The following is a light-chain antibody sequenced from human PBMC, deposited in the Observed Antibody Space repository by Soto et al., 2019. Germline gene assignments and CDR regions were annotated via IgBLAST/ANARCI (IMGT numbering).Light chain of an antibody. J-gene: IGLJ2*01. CDR2: DVS. Sequence: QSALTQPASVSGSPGQSITISCTGTSSDVGGYNYVSWYQQHPGKAPKFMIYDVSNRPSGVSDRFSSSKSGNTASLTISGLQAEDEADYYCSSSTTGSTPVVFGGGTKLTVL. V-gene: IGLV2-14*01. CDR3: SSSTTGSTPVV. CDR1: SSDVGGYNY.